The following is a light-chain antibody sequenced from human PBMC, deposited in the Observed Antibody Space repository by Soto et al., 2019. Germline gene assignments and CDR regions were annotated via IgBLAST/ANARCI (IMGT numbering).Light chain of an antibody. CDR1: QSVSRN. Sequence: EIVMTQSPATLSVSAGERATLSCRASQSVSRNLAWYQQKPGQAPRLLIYGASTRATGIPARFGGSGSGTDFTLTISRLEPEDFAVYYCQQYGSSPWTFGQGTKVDIK. CDR3: QQYGSSPWT. V-gene: IGKV3-15*01. CDR2: GAS. J-gene: IGKJ1*01.